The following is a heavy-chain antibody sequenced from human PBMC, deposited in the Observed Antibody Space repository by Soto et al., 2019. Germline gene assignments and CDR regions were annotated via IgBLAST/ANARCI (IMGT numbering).Heavy chain of an antibody. CDR3: ASYVVLRSLRFFDY. D-gene: IGHD3-3*01. V-gene: IGHV1-46*01. CDR1: GYTFTSYY. J-gene: IGHJ4*02. CDR2: INPSGGST. Sequence: AAVKASCKASGYTFTSYYMHWVRQAPGQGLEWMGIINPSGGSTSYAQKFQGRVTMTRDTSTSTVYMELSSLRSEDTAVYYCASYVVLRSLRFFDYWGPGPLVTVAS.